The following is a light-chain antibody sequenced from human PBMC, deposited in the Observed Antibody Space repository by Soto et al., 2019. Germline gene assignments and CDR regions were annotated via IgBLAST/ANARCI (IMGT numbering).Light chain of an antibody. Sequence: EILMTQSPATLSVAPGGRSSLFCRASHSVSSSLAWYQQKPGQAPRLLIYDASNRATGIPARFSGSGSGTDFTLTISSLEPEDFAVYYCQQRSNWPPGITFGQGTRLEIK. CDR2: DAS. CDR1: HSVSSS. CDR3: QQRSNWPPGIT. J-gene: IGKJ5*01. V-gene: IGKV3-11*01.